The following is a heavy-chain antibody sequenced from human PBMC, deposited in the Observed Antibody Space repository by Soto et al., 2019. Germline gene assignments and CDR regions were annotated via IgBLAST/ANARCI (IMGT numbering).Heavy chain of an antibody. V-gene: IGHV4-39*01. Sequence: WVWIRQPPGKGLEWIGTLYITGSTDYNPSLESRVTISVDTSKNQFSLKLSSVTAADTAMYHCASMEGPLGQHGSGSLSSYRWGDPWGQ. D-gene: IGHD3-10*01. CDR3: ASMEGPLGQHGSGSLSSYRWGDP. CDR2: LYITGST. J-gene: IGHJ5*02.